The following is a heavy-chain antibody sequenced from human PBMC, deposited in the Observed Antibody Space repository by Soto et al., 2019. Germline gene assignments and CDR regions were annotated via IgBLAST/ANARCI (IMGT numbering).Heavy chain of an antibody. Sequence: GESLKISCKGSGYSFTSYWIGWVRQMPGKGLEWMGIIYPGDSDTRYRPSFQGQVTISAKKSISTAYLQWNSLKASDTDMYYCARRVVTGDLADITYYFDYWGKGTLVTVSS. CDR2: IYPGDSDT. J-gene: IGHJ4*02. V-gene: IGHV5-51*01. CDR3: ARRVVTGDLADITYYFDY. CDR1: GYSFTSYW. D-gene: IGHD7-27*01.